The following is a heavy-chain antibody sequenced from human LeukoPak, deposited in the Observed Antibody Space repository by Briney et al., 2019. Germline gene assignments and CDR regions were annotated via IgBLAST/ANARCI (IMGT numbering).Heavy chain of an antibody. CDR1: GGSISSYY. CDR2: IYYSGST. J-gene: IGHJ5*02. D-gene: IGHD3-22*01. CDR3: ARVGVGWYYDSSGYWFDP. V-gene: IGHV4-59*01. Sequence: SETLSLTCTVSGGSISSYYWSWIRQLPGKGLEWIGYIYYSGSTNYNPSLKSRVTISVDTSKNQFSLKLSSVTAADTAVYYCARVGVGWYYDSSGYWFDPWGQGTLVTVSS.